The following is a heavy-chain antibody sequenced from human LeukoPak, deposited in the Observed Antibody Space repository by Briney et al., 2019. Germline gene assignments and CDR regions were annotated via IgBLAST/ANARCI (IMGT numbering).Heavy chain of an antibody. CDR1: GFTFSSYS. J-gene: IGHJ6*02. D-gene: IGHD3-22*01. Sequence: GGSLRLSCAASGFTFSSYSMNWVRQAPGKGLEWVSSISSSSSYIYYADSVKGRFTISRDNAKNSLYLQMNSLRAEDTALYYCAKAMIGTTDYYYYGMDVWGQGTTVTVSS. CDR2: ISSSSSYI. CDR3: AKAMIGTTDYYYYGMDV. V-gene: IGHV3-21*04.